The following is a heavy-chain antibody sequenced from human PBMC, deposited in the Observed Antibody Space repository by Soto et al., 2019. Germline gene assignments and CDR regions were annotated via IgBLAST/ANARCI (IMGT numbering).Heavy chain of an antibody. CDR1: GFTFSDYY. CDR2: ISSSSSYT. D-gene: IGHD3-22*01. Sequence: PGGSLRLSCAASGFTFSDYYMSWIRQAPGKGLEWVSYISSSSSYTNYADSVKGRFTISRDNAKNSLYLQMNSLRAEDTAVYYCATRPYYYDSSGDEGDYWGQGTLVTVSS. V-gene: IGHV3-11*06. CDR3: ATRPYYYDSSGDEGDY. J-gene: IGHJ4*02.